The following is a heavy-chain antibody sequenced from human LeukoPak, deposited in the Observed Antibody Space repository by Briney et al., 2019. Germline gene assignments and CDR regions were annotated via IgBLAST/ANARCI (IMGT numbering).Heavy chain of an antibody. CDR2: IYYSGST. D-gene: IGHD5-18*01. V-gene: IGHV4-39*01. CDR3: ASGIQLWLASIPPFDY. Sequence: PSETLSLTCTVSGGSISSSSYYWGWIRQPPGKGLEWIGSIYYSGSTYYNPSLKSRVTISVDTSKNQFSLKLSSVTAADTAVYYCASGIQLWLASIPPFDYWGQGTLVTVSS. J-gene: IGHJ4*02. CDR1: GGSISSSSYY.